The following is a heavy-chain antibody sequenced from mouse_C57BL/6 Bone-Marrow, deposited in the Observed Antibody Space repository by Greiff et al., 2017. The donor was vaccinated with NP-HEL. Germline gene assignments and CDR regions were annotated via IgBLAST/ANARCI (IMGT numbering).Heavy chain of an antibody. CDR1: GYTFTDYE. CDR3: TKGGY. V-gene: IGHV1-15*01. Sequence: QVQLKQSGAELVRPGASVTLSCKASGYTFTDYEMHWVKQTPVHGLEWIGAIDPETGGTAYNQKFKGKAILTADKSSSTAYMERRSLTSEDSAVYYCTKGGYWGEGTTLTVSS. J-gene: IGHJ2*01. CDR2: IDPETGGT.